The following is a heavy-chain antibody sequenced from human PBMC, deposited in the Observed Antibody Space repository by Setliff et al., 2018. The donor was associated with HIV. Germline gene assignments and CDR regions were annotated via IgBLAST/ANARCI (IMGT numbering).Heavy chain of an antibody. V-gene: IGHV4-4*09. CDR1: GGSISNFY. CDR3: ARGESTTWDLAEYFQH. J-gene: IGHJ1*01. D-gene: IGHD2-2*01. CDR2: IYTSGST. Sequence: SETLSLTCSVSGGSISNFYWSWIRQPPGKGLKWVGHIYTSGSTSYNPSLRSRVTISLDTSKNRFSLKLGFVTAADTAVYYCARGESTTWDLAEYFQHWGHGTLVTV.